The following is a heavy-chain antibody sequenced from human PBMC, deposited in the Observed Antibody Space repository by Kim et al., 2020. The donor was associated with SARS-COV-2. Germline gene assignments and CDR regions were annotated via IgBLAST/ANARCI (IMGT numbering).Heavy chain of an antibody. D-gene: IGHD6-13*01. J-gene: IGHJ3*02. Sequence: SVKGRFTISRDNAKNSLYLQMNSLRAEDTAVYYCARSWQLVRGPYDAFDIWGQGTMVTVSS. CDR3: ARSWQLVRGPYDAFDI. V-gene: IGHV3-21*01.